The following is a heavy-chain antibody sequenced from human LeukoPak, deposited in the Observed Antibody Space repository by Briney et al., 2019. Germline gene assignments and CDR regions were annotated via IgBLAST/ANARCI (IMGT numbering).Heavy chain of an antibody. CDR2: IKQDGSVK. D-gene: IGHD6-13*01. V-gene: IGHV3-7*01. CDR3: ARDAVHSGTGNTFDI. Sequence: GGSLRLSCAASRFTFSTYWMSWVRQAPGKGLEWVANIKQDGSVKYYVDSVKGRFTISRDNAKNSLYMQMNSLRAEDTAVYYCARDAVHSGTGNTFDIWGQGTMVTVSS. J-gene: IGHJ3*02. CDR1: RFTFSTYW.